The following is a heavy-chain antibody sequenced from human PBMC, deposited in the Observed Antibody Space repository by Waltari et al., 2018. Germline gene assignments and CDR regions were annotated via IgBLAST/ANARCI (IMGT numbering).Heavy chain of an antibody. V-gene: IGHV3-23*03. CDR1: GFTFSSYA. J-gene: IGHJ4*02. CDR2: IYSGGST. Sequence: EVQLLESGGGLVQPGGSLRLSCAASGFTFSSYAMSWVRQAPGKGLEWASVIYSGGSTYYADSVKGRFTISRYNSKNTLYLQMNSLRAEDTAVYYCARVDDSSGYCFDYWGQGTLVTVSS. CDR3: ARVDDSSGYCFDY. D-gene: IGHD3-22*01.